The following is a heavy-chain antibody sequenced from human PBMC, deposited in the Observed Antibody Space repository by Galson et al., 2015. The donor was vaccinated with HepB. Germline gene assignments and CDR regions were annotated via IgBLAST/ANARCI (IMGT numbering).Heavy chain of an antibody. CDR3: ARDQSPVVTLTIYYYYGMDV. CDR2: ISSSSSYI. Sequence: SLRLSCAASGFTFSSYSMNWVRQAPGKGLEWVSSISSSSSYIYYADSVKGRFTISRDNAKNSLYLQMNSLRAEDTAVYYCARDQSPVVTLTIYYYYGMDVWGQGTTVTVSS. V-gene: IGHV3-21*01. CDR1: GFTFSSYS. J-gene: IGHJ6*02. D-gene: IGHD4-23*01.